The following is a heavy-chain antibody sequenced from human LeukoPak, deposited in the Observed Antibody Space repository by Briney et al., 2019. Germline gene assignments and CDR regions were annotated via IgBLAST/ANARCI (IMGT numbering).Heavy chain of an antibody. CDR1: GFTFSSYA. CDR2: ISSNGGST. D-gene: IGHD6-19*01. J-gene: IGHJ4*02. CDR3: AGDPGSSGWYFDY. V-gene: IGHV3-64*01. Sequence: GGSLRLSCAASGFTFSSYAMHWVRQAPGKGLEYVSAISSNGGSTYYANSVKGRFTISRDNSKNTLYLQMGSLRAEDMAVYYCAGDPGSSGWYFDYWGQGTLVTVSS.